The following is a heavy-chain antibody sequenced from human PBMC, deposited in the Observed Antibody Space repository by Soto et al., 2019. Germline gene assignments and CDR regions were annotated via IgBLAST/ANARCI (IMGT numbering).Heavy chain of an antibody. D-gene: IGHD2-2*01. CDR3: ERGRVVPGAIDYFDY. CDR1: GGSVRSGAYY. Sequence: PSETLSLTCTVSGGSVRSGAYYWSWIRQLPGNGLEWIGNIDYSGSTYYTSSLKSRPIISLDTSKNQVSLKLSSVTAADTAVYYCERGRVVPGAIDYFDYWGQGTQVTVYS. CDR2: IDYSGST. J-gene: IGHJ4*02. V-gene: IGHV4-31*03.